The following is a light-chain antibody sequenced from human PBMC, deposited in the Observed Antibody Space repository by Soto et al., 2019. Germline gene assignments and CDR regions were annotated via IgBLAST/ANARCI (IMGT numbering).Light chain of an antibody. CDR1: QSISGRY. Sequence: ETVLTQSPGTLSLSPGERASLSCRASQSISGRYLAWYQQKPGQAPRLLIYDASSRATGIPDRFSGSGSGTDFILTISRLEPXXXAVYYCQQYGSSPLTFGGGTKVEIK. J-gene: IGKJ4*01. V-gene: IGKV3-20*01. CDR3: QQYGSSPLT. CDR2: DAS.